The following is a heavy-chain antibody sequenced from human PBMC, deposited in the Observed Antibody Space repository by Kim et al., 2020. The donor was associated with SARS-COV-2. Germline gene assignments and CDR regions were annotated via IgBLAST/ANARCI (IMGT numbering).Heavy chain of an antibody. Sequence: GGSLRLSCAASGFTFSSYAMSWVRQAPGKGLEWVSVIYSGGSSTYYADSVKGRFTISRDNSKNTLYLQMNSLRAEDTAVYYCAKGPRKNYYGLGRNAPNYWYFDLWGRGTLVTVSS. CDR3: AKGPRKNYYGLGRNAPNYWYFDL. D-gene: IGHD3-10*01. CDR1: GFTFSSYA. CDR2: IYSGGSST. V-gene: IGHV3-23*03. J-gene: IGHJ2*01.